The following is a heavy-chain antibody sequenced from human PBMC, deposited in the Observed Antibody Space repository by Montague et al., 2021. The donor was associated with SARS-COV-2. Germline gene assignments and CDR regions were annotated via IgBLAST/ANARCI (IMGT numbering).Heavy chain of an antibody. J-gene: IGHJ4*02. CDR2: IYYSGSG. V-gene: IGHV4-59*01. CDR1: GGSISSYY. CDR3: ASPGGYCSGGSCYYVY. D-gene: IGHD2-15*01. Sequence: SETLSLTCTVSGGSISSYYWCWIRQPPGKGLELIGYIYYSGSGNSNPYLTIQSTVSIYTSKNQFSLHLNSVTAADGAVAYCASPGGYCSGGSCYYVYWGQGTLVTVSS.